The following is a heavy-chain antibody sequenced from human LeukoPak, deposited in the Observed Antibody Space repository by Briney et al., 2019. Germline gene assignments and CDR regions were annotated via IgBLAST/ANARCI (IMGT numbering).Heavy chain of an antibody. CDR3: AHPTEYSSSWYGNWFDP. J-gene: IGHJ5*02. CDR1: GFTFSSYS. Sequence: GGSLRLSCAASGFTFSSYSMNWVRQAPGKGLEWVSSISSSSSYIYYADSVKGRFTISRDNAKNSLYLQMNSLRAEDTAVYYCAHPTEYSSSWYGNWFDPWGQGTLVTVPS. D-gene: IGHD6-13*01. CDR2: ISSSSSYI. V-gene: IGHV3-21*04.